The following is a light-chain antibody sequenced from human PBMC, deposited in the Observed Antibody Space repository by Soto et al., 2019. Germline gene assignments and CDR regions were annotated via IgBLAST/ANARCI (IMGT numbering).Light chain of an antibody. J-gene: IGLJ2*01. CDR2: DVS. Sequence: QSALTQPRSGSGSPGQSVTISCTGTSSDVGGYNYVSWYQQYPGKAPKVMIYDVSKRPSGVPDRFSGSKSGNTASLTISGLQAEDEADYYCCSYAGSRALFGGGTKLTVL. V-gene: IGLV2-11*01. CDR3: CSYAGSRAL. CDR1: SSDVGGYNY.